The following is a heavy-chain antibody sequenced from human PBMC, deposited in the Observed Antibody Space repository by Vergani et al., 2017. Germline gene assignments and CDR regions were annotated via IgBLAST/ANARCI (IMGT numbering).Heavy chain of an antibody. CDR1: GGSISSHY. Sequence: QVQLQESGPGLVKPSETLSLTCTVSGGSISSHYWSWIRQPPGKGLEWIGYIYYSGSTNYNPSLKSRVTISVDTSKNQFSLKLSSVTAADTAVYYCVRVDTAMVPHYWYFDLWGRGTLVTVSS. D-gene: IGHD5-18*01. V-gene: IGHV4-59*11. J-gene: IGHJ2*01. CDR3: VRVDTAMVPHYWYFDL. CDR2: IYYSGST.